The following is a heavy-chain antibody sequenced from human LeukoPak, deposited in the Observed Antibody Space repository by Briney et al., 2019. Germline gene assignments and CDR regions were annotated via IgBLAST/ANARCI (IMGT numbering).Heavy chain of an antibody. D-gene: IGHD3-10*01. V-gene: IGHV3-23*01. CDR3: AKVTYGSGTYGAFDS. CDR1: GFTFSSHG. J-gene: IGHJ4*02. Sequence: GGSLRLSCAASGFTFSSHGMSWVRQAPGKGLEWVSTISGSGDYTYYADSVKGRFTISRDNSKNTLYLQMNSLRVEDTAIYYCAKVTYGSGTYGAFDSWGQGTLVTVSS. CDR2: ISGSGDYT.